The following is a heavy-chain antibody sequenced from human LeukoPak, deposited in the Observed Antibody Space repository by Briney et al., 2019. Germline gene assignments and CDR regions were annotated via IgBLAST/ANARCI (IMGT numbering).Heavy chain of an antibody. V-gene: IGHV1-18*01. CDR1: GYTFTSYG. CDR2: ISAYNGNT. J-gene: IGHJ4*02. D-gene: IGHD6-19*01. Sequence: ASVKVSCKASGYTFTSYGISWVRQAPGQGLEWMGWISAYNGNTNYAQKLQGRVTMTTDTSTSTAYMELRSLRSDDTAVYYCARAHSLAVAGRVGYFDYWGQGTLVTVSP. CDR3: ARAHSLAVAGRVGYFDY.